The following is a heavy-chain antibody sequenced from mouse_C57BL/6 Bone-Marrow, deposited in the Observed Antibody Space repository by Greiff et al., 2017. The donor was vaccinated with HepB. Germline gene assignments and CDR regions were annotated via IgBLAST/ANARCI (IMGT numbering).Heavy chain of an antibody. J-gene: IGHJ3*01. CDR1: GYTFTSYW. D-gene: IGHD2-4*01. CDR3: ARDDYGAWFAY. CDR2: IDPSDSYT. V-gene: IGHV1-59*01. Sequence: VQLQHPGAELVRPGTSVKLSCKASGYTFTSYWMHWVKQRPGQGLEWIGVIDPSDSYTNYNQKFKGKATLTVDTSSSTAYMQLSSLTSEDSAVYYCARDDYGAWFAYWGQGTLVTVSA.